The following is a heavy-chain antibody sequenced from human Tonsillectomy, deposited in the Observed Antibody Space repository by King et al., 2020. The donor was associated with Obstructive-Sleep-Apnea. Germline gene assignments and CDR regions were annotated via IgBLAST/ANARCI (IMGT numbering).Heavy chain of an antibody. J-gene: IGHJ4*02. D-gene: IGHD1-7*01. CDR2: INPNSGGT. CDR3: ARGRSNWNYEVDD. CDR1: GYTFTGYY. V-gene: IGHV1-2*04. Sequence: QLVQSGAEVKKPGASVKVSCKASGYTFTGYYMHWVRQAPGQGLEWMGWINPNSGGTNYAQKFQGWVTMTRDTSISAAYMELSWLTSDDTAVYYCARGRSNWNYEVDDWGQGTLVTVSS.